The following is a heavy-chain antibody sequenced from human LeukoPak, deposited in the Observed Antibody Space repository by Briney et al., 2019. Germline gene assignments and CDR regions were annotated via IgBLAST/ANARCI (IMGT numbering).Heavy chain of an antibody. D-gene: IGHD1-26*01. V-gene: IGHV1-69*04. CDR1: GGTFSSYA. CDR2: IIPILGIA. CDR3: ARGCYSGSYCELDP. Sequence: ASVKVSCKASGGTFSSYAISWVRQAPGQGLEWMGRIIPILGIANYAQKFQGRVTITADKSTSTAYMELSSLRSEDTAVYYCARGCYSGSYCELDPWGQGTLVTVSS. J-gene: IGHJ5*02.